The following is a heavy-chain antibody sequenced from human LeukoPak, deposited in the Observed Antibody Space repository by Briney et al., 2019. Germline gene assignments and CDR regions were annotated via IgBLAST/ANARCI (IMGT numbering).Heavy chain of an antibody. CDR1: GGSISSYY. V-gene: IGHV4-4*07. J-gene: IGHJ4*02. D-gene: IGHD1-26*01. CDR2: IYTSGST. CDR3: ARGGSRGSYWGYYFDY. Sequence: SETLSLTCTVSGGSISSYYWSWIRQPAGKGLEWIGRIYTSGSTNYNPSLKSRVTMSVDTSENQSSLKLSSVTAADTAVYYCARGGSRGSYWGYYFDYWGQGTLVTVSS.